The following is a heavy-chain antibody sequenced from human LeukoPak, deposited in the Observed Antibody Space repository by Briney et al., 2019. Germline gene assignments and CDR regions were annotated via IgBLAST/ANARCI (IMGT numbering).Heavy chain of an antibody. CDR3: ARAMNSWFLLDLDY. V-gene: IGHV1-2*02. Sequence: ASVKVSCKASGYTFTGYYMHWVRQAPGQGLGWMGWINPNSGGTNYAQKFQGRVTMTRDTSFSTAYMALSSLRSDDTAMYYCARAMNSWFLLDLDYWGQGNLVTVSS. CDR2: INPNSGGT. J-gene: IGHJ4*02. D-gene: IGHD3-22*01. CDR1: GYTFTGYY.